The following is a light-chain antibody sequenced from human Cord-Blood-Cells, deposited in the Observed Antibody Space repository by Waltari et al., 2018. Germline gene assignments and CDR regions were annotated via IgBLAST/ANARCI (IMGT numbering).Light chain of an antibody. J-gene: IGLJ3*02. V-gene: IGLV2-23*01. CDR3: CSYAGSSSWL. Sequence: QSALTQPASVSGSPGQSITISCTGTSSDVGSYNLVSWYQQHPGKAPKLMIYEGSKRPSGVSNRSSGSKSGNKASLTCSGLQAEDEADYYCCSYAGSSSWLFGGGTKLTVL. CDR1: SSDVGSYNL. CDR2: EGS.